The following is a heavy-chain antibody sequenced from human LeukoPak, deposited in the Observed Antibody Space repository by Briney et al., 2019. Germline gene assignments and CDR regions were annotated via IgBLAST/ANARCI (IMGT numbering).Heavy chain of an antibody. CDR3: ARLASSSWYLDFQH. CDR2: INTNTGNP. V-gene: IGHV7-4-1*02. J-gene: IGHJ1*01. CDR1: GYTFTSYA. Sequence: GASVNVSCKASGYTFTSYAMNWVRQAPGQGLEWMGWINTNTGNPTYAQGFTGRFVFSLDTSVSTAYLQISSLKAEDTAVYYCARLASSSWYLDFQHWGQGTLVTVSS. D-gene: IGHD6-13*01.